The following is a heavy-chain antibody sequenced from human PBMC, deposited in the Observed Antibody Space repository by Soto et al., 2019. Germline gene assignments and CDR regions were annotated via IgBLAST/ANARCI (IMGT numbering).Heavy chain of an antibody. CDR3: AHAGPFLTYPAVKDL. V-gene: IGHV1-8*01. D-gene: IGHD6-13*01. J-gene: IGHJ2*01. Sequence: ASVKVSCKASGYTFTSYDINWVRQATGQGLEWMGWMNPNSGNTGYAQKFQGRVTMTRNTSISTAYMELSSLRSEDTAVYHCAHAGPFLTYPAVKDLWAQGPPVPASS. CDR1: GYTFTSYD. CDR2: MNPNSGNT.